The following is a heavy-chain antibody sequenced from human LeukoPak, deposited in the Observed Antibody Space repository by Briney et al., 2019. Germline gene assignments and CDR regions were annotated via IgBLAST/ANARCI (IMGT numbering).Heavy chain of an antibody. V-gene: IGHV3-66*01. CDR1: RFTFSSYW. CDR2: ICSGGST. D-gene: IGHD2-15*01. Sequence: GGSLRLSCAASRFTFSSYWMSWVRQAPGKGLEWVSLICSGGSTYYADSVKGRFTISRDISKNTLFLQLNSLRAEDTAVYYCARGGVVVAAIDAFDIWGQGTLVTVSS. CDR3: ARGGVVVAAIDAFDI. J-gene: IGHJ3*02.